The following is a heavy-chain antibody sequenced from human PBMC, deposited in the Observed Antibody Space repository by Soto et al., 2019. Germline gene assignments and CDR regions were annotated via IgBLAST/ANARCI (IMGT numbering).Heavy chain of an antibody. D-gene: IGHD1-26*01. J-gene: IGHJ4*02. CDR3: ARLGGSVDD. Sequence: QVQLRESGPGLVKPSQTLSLTCTVSGASISSGDFVWSWIRQPPGKGLEWTGYVRYSGSTYYNPSLKSRVTISVDTSKNQFSLTLSSVTAADTAGYYCARLGGSVDDWGQGTLVTVS. V-gene: IGHV4-30-4*01. CDR2: VRYSGST. CDR1: GASISSGDFV.